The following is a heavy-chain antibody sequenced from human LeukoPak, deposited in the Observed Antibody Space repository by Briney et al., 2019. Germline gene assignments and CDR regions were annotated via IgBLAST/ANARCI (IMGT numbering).Heavy chain of an antibody. Sequence: GGSLRLSCEASGLAFRNFAMSWVRQAPGKGLEWVSGMTGSGGSSYYADSVKGRFTISRDNSKNTLYLQMNGLRAEDTAVYYCTLGSLYSSSWYGDYWGQGTLVTVSS. J-gene: IGHJ4*02. D-gene: IGHD6-13*01. V-gene: IGHV3-23*01. CDR1: GLAFRNFA. CDR3: TLGSLYSSSWYGDY. CDR2: MTGSGGSS.